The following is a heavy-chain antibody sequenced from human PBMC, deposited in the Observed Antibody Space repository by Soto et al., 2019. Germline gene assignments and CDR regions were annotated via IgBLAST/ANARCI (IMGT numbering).Heavy chain of an antibody. J-gene: IGHJ4*02. CDR3: AIRMYSTRWYYLDY. Sequence: EMQLLESGGGLLQAGGSLRLSCAASGFTVSSYALNWVRQAPGKGLEWVSGISASTYYADSVKGRFTISRDTSKNTLYLQMNSLRAEDTAIYFCAIRMYSTRWYYLDYWGQGTLVTVSS. D-gene: IGHD6-13*01. V-gene: IGHV3-23*01. CDR2: ISAST. CDR1: GFTVSSYA.